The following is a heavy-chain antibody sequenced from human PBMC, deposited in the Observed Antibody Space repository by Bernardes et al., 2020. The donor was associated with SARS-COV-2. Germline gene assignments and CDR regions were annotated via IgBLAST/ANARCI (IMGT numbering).Heavy chain of an antibody. CDR1: GYTFTSYH. V-gene: IGHV1-46*03. J-gene: IGHJ5*02. CDR3: ARAGSSWWFDP. Sequence: SVKVSCKASGYTFTSYHMHWVRQAPGQGLEWMGIINPSGGSTSYAQKFQGRVTMTRDTSTSTVYMELSSLRSEDTAVYYCARAGSSWWFDPWGQGTLVTVSS. CDR2: INPSGGST.